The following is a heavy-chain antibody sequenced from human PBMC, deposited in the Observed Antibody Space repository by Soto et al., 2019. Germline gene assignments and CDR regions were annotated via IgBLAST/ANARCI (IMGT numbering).Heavy chain of an antibody. J-gene: IGHJ4*02. V-gene: IGHV4-39*01. CDR1: GVSISDTSYY. CDR2: IYYSGST. D-gene: IGHD6-13*01. CDR3: ARLYPQLDFDY. Sequence: PSETLSLTCTVSGVSISDTSYYWGWIRQPPGKGLEWIGTIYYSGSTYYSPSLKSRVTMSVDTSKNQFSLKLISVTAADTAVYYCARLYPQLDFDYWGQGTLVTVPQ.